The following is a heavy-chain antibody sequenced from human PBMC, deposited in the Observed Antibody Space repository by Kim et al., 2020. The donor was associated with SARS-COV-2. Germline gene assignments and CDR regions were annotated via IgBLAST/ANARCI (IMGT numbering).Heavy chain of an antibody. CDR1: GHTFIGSY. CDR2: VNTNSGGT. Sequence: ASVKVSCEASGHTFIGSYIHWMRQVPGQGLEWMGRVNTNSGGTNYPQKFQGRVTMTRDTSTRTAYMELSRLTSDDAGVYYCARSDITLAGRWFLDVWGRGTLVAVSS. V-gene: IGHV1-2*05. J-gene: IGHJ2*01. CDR3: ARSDITLAGRWFLDV. D-gene: IGHD6-19*01.